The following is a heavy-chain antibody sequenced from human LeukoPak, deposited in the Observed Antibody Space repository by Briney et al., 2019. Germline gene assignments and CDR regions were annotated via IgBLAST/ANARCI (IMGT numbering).Heavy chain of an antibody. V-gene: IGHV1-3*01. J-gene: IGHJ4*02. CDR2: INAGNGNT. CDR3: ARSKGAAAGTH. CDR1: GYTFTSYA. Sequence: ASGKVSCKASGYTFTSYAMHWVRQAPGQRLEWMGWINAGNGNTKYSQKFQGRVTITRDTSASTAYMELSSLRSEDTAVYYCARSKGAAAGTHWGQGTLVTVSS. D-gene: IGHD6-13*01.